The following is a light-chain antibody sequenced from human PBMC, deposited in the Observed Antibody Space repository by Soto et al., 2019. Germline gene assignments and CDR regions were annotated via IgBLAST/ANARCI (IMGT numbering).Light chain of an antibody. CDR2: DSY. V-gene: IGLV1-51*01. CDR3: GTWDSSLSAGV. CDR1: ISSIGSNF. J-gene: IGLJ2*01. Sequence: QSVLTQPPSVSAAPGQTVTISCSGSISSIGSNFVSWFQQLPGTAPKLLIYDSYKRPSGIPERFSGSKSGTSATLDITGLQTGDEADYYCGTWDSSLSAGVFSGGTKLTVL.